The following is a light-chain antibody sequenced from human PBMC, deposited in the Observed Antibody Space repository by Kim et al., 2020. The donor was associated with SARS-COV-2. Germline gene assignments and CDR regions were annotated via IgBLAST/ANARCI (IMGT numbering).Light chain of an antibody. V-gene: IGLV3-21*04. J-gene: IGLJ2*01. CDR3: QVWDSGSVHPVV. CDR2: YDT. Sequence: PGQTASITCGGTNIGGRSVHCYQQKPGQAPMMVISYDTARPSGIPERFSGSNSGNTAPLTISRVEAGDEADYYCQVWDSGSVHPVVFGGGTQLTVL. CDR1: NIGGRS.